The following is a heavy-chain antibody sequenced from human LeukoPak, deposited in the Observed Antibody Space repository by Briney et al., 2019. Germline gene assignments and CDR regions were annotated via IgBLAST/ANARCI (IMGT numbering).Heavy chain of an antibody. CDR2: IYYSGST. Sequence: SETLSLTCTVSGGSISSSYWSWIRQPPGKGLEWIGYIYYSGSTNYNPSLKSRVTISLDTSEKQFSLKLSPVTAADTAVYYCARLKFYDGSGYYWYFDLWGRGTLVTVSS. CDR1: GGSISSSY. V-gene: IGHV4-59*08. CDR3: ARLKFYDGSGYYWYFDL. J-gene: IGHJ2*01. D-gene: IGHD3-22*01.